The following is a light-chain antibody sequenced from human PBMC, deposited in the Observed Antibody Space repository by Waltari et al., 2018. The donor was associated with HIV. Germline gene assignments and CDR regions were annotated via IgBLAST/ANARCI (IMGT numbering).Light chain of an antibody. V-gene: IGLV3-21*04. CDR2: WTD. Sequence: SSVLTQQPAVSVAPGQTVSITCRGNNLRRHYVRWYQEMPGQAPLLVIYWTDDRPSGIPERFAGSSSGNTATLTISGAEAEDEADYYCKSRDTSSGHYVFGPGTRVSVL. CDR1: NLRRHY. J-gene: IGLJ1*01. CDR3: KSRDTSSGHYV.